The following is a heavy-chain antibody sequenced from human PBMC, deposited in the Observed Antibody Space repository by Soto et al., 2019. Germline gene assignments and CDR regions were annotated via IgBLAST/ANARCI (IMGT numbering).Heavy chain of an antibody. D-gene: IGHD3-16*01. V-gene: IGHV3-11*01. CDR1: GIVFSDY. Sequence: GGSLRLSCAASGIVFSDYMSWVRQAPGKGLEWLSYISGSGGTTYSADSVKGRFTISRDNATNSLYLQMNNLRTEDTAVYYCARLPFPWGWFDPWGQGTLVTVSS. CDR2: ISGSGGTT. CDR3: ARLPFPWGWFDP. J-gene: IGHJ5*02.